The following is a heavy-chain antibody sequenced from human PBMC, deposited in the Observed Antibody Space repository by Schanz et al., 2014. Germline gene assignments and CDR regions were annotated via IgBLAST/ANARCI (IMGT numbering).Heavy chain of an antibody. V-gene: IGHV1-46*01. Sequence: QVQLVQSGAEVKKPGASVKLSCKASGYIFTSYSMHWVRQAPGQGLEWLGIINPSGVSTSSAQEFQGRVTMTRDTSTSTLQMELSSLRSEDTAVYYCARGGAYRSPSPVFYFDYWGQGTLVTVSS. CDR1: GYIFTSYS. CDR3: ARGGAYRSPSPVFYFDY. D-gene: IGHD6-6*01. CDR2: INPSGVST. J-gene: IGHJ4*02.